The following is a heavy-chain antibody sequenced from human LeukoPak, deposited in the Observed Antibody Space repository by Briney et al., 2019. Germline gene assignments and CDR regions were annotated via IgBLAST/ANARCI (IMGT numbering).Heavy chain of an antibody. Sequence: GGSLRLSCVASGFTFSSHWMNWVRQAPGKGLEGVANIKQGGREKNYVDSVKGRFTVSRDDAMNSLYLQMNSLGAEDTAIYYCARGPNYGARTDYLDYWGQGTLVTVSS. CDR2: IKQGGREK. J-gene: IGHJ4*02. CDR1: GFTFSSHW. CDR3: ARGPNYGARTDYLDY. D-gene: IGHD4-17*01. V-gene: IGHV3-7*03.